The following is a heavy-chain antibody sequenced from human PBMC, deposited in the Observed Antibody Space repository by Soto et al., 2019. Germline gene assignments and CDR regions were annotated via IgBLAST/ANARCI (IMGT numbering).Heavy chain of an antibody. D-gene: IGHD6-13*01. V-gene: IGHV3-7*01. CDR1: GFTFSSYW. CDR2: IKEDASEK. CDR3: TRGVRAAPGSYYFDC. J-gene: IGHJ4*02. Sequence: GGSLRLSGAASGFTFSSYWMTWVRQAAGKGLEWVCNIKEDASEKHYVYSVTGRFTISRDNAINSLYLQMNSLRAEDTAVYYCTRGVRAAPGSYYFDCWGQGTLVPVYS.